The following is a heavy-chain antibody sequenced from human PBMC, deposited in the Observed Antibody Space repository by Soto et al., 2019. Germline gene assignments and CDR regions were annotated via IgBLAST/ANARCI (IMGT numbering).Heavy chain of an antibody. D-gene: IGHD2-21*02. Sequence: VGSLRLSCAASGFTFTSNSMNWVLQAPGKGLEWISYITSGSDTIHYADSVKGRFTISRDNAKNSLYLQMNSLRDEDTAVYYCARGRVGTAYFDYWGQGALVTVSS. V-gene: IGHV3-48*02. CDR1: GFTFTSNS. CDR3: ARGRVGTAYFDY. J-gene: IGHJ4*02. CDR2: ITSGSDTI.